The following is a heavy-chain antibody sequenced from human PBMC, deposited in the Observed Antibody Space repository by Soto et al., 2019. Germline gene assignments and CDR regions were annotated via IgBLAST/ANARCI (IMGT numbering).Heavy chain of an antibody. CDR1: GGSFREYY. D-gene: IGHD3-16*01. CDR2: INQSGTT. Sequence: TLSLTCAVNGGSFREYYWSWIRQPTGKGLEWIGEINQSGTTHYNPSLKSRVNISIDTSMNQFSLNLTSLTAADTATYFCARDIITVIGGEIYYYFGMDVWGQGTTVTVSS. CDR3: ARDIITVIGGEIYYYFGMDV. J-gene: IGHJ6*02. V-gene: IGHV4-34*01.